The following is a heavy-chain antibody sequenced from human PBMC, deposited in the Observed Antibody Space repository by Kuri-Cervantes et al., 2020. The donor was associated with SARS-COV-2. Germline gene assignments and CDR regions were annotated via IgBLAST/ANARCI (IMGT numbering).Heavy chain of an antibody. D-gene: IGHD7-27*01. Sequence: SETLSLTCTVSGGSISSYYWSWIRQPPGKGLEWIGYIYYSGGTNYNPSLKSRVTISVDTSKNQFSLKLSSVTAADTAVYYCARVGGNWGLPFDYWGQGTLVTVSS. J-gene: IGHJ4*02. V-gene: IGHV4-59*01. CDR1: GGSISSYY. CDR2: IYYSGGT. CDR3: ARVGGNWGLPFDY.